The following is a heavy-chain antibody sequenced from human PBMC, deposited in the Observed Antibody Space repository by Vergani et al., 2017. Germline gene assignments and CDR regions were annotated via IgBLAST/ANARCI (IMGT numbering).Heavy chain of an antibody. J-gene: IGHJ1*01. CDR3: ASHYDSSGYFQH. CDR2: ISYDGSNK. V-gene: IGHV3-30*03. Sequence: QVQLVESGGGVVQPGRSLRLSCAASGFTFSSYGMHWVRQAPGKGLEWVAVISYDGSNKYYADSVKGRFTISRDNSKNTLYLQMNSLRAEDTAVYYCASHYDSSGYFQHWGQGTLVTVSS. CDR1: GFTFSSYG. D-gene: IGHD3-22*01.